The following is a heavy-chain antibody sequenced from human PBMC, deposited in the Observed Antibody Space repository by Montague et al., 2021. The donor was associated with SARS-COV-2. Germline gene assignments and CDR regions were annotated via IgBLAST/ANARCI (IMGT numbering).Heavy chain of an antibody. CDR3: ARVGRQQLVRLSGMDV. CDR2: IYYSGST. CDR1: GGSISSYY. J-gene: IGHJ6*02. V-gene: IGHV4-39*07. D-gene: IGHD6-13*01. Sequence: SETLSLTCTVSGGSISSYYWGWIPQPPGKGLEWIGSIYYSGSTYYNPPLKSRVTISVDTSKNQFSLKLSSVTAADTAVYYCARVGRQQLVRLSGMDVWGQGTTVTVSS.